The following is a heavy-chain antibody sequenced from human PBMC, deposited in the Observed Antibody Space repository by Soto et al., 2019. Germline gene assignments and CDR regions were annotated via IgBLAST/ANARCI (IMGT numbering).Heavy chain of an antibody. Sequence: SETLSLTCTVSGGSISSSSYYWGWIRQPPGKGLEWIGEINHSGSTNYNPSLKSRVTISVDTSKNQFSLRLRSVTAADTAIYYCASLTYSHNWFDSWGQGILVTVSS. V-gene: IGHV4-39*07. CDR3: ASLTYSHNWFDS. CDR1: GGSISSSSYY. J-gene: IGHJ5*01. CDR2: INHSGST. D-gene: IGHD2-21*01.